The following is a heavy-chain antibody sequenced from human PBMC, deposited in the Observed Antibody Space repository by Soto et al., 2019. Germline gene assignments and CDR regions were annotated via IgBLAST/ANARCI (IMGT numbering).Heavy chain of an antibody. CDR3: AMDLNWGGMTPRHYFDS. Sequence: GGSLRLSCAASGFTFSNSWMHWVRHAPGKGLVWLSHINADGSSIRYADSVKGRFTISRDNAKSSLFLQMNSLRPDDTALYYCAMDLNWGGMTPRHYFDSCGQGTLVTGSS. V-gene: IGHV3-74*01. D-gene: IGHD3-16*01. J-gene: IGHJ4*02. CDR2: INADGSSI. CDR1: GFTFSNSW.